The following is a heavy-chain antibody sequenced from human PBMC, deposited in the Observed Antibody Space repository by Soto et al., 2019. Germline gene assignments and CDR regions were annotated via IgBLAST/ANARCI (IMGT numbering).Heavy chain of an antibody. J-gene: IGHJ4*02. CDR3: ARATYYYDRSGYLYYFDY. CDR2: IYYTGST. Sequence: SETLSLTCTVSGGSISTYYWTWIRQPPGKGLEWIGHIYYTGSTNYNPSLKSRVTVSVDTSKNHFSLKLSSVTAADTAVYYCARATYYYDRSGYLYYFDYWGQGTLVTVSS. V-gene: IGHV4-59*01. D-gene: IGHD3-22*01. CDR1: GGSISTYY.